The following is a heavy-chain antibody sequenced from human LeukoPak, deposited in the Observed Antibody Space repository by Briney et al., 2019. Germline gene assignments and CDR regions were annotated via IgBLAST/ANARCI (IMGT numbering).Heavy chain of an antibody. J-gene: IGHJ4*02. Sequence: ASVKVSCKASGYTFTGYGISWVRQAPGQGLEWMGWISAYNGNTDYAQSLQGRVTMTIDTSTSTVCMELRSLRSDDTAVYYCARDVGRSYDLDYWGQGTLVTVSS. V-gene: IGHV1-18*01. CDR3: ARDVGRSYDLDY. CDR2: ISAYNGNT. CDR1: GYTFTGYG. D-gene: IGHD3-16*01.